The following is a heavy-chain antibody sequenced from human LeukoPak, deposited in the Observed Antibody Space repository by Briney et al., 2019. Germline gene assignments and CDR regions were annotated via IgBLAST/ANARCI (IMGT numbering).Heavy chain of an antibody. CDR2: ISYVGRNK. D-gene: IGHD2-2*01. CDR1: GFTFSSYG. Sequence: GGSLRLSGGASGFTFSSYGMHGVGRAPGKGLEGVAVISYVGRNKYYAESVKGPFTISRDNSKNTLYLQMNSLRAEDTAVYYCARELVVVPAATGSFDYWGQGTLVTVSS. J-gene: IGHJ4*02. CDR3: ARELVVVPAATGSFDY. V-gene: IGHV3-30*03.